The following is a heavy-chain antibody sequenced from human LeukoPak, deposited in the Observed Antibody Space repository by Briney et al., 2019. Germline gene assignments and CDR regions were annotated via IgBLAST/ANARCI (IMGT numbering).Heavy chain of an antibody. V-gene: IGHV1-3*01. D-gene: IGHD6-19*01. Sequence: VASVKVSCKASGYTFTSYAMHWVRQAPGQRLEWMGWINAGNGNTKYSQKFQGRVTITRDTSASTAYMELSSLRSEDTAVYYCAREGSSGWYGPADYWGQGTLVTVSS. CDR3: AREGSSGWYGPADY. J-gene: IGHJ4*02. CDR2: INAGNGNT. CDR1: GYTFTSYA.